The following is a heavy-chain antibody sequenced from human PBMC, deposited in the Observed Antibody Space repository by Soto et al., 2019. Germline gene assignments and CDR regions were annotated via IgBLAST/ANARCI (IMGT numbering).Heavy chain of an antibody. J-gene: IGHJ4*02. D-gene: IGHD1-26*01. CDR1: GDSVSSNSAA. Sequence: QVQLQQSGPGLVKPSQTLSVTCVISGDSVSSNSAAWNWIRQSPSRGLELLGRTYYRSKWYSDYAAPVESRITVNTDTYKNHFSLQLNSVTPEDTAVYYCARGEQYSGRIFDYWGQGTLVTVSS. CDR2: TYYRSKWYS. CDR3: ARGEQYSGRIFDY. V-gene: IGHV6-1*01.